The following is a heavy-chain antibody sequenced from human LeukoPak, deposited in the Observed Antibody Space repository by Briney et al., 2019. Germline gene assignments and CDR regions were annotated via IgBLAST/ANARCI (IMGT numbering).Heavy chain of an antibody. Sequence: GGSLRLSCAASGFTVSSNYMSWVRQAPGKGLEWVSVIYSGGSTYYADSVKGRFTISRDNSKNTLYLQMNSLRAEDTAVYCCARDLERDAFDIWGQGTMVTVSS. D-gene: IGHD5-24*01. CDR3: ARDLERDAFDI. CDR2: IYSGGST. J-gene: IGHJ3*02. CDR1: GFTVSSNY. V-gene: IGHV3-53*01.